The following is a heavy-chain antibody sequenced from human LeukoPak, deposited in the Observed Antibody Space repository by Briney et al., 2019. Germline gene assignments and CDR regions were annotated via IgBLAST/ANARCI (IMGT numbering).Heavy chain of an antibody. D-gene: IGHD3-9*01. CDR3: AKQPILSGYYSSNYFYYGMDV. V-gene: IGHV3-23*01. CDR2: ISGSGGNT. CDR1: GFTFTSYA. Sequence: SGGSLRLSCAASGFTFTSYAMSWVRQAPGKGLEWVSGISGSGGNTYYADSVKGRFTISRDNSKNTLYLQMDSLRAEDTAVYYCAKQPILSGYYSSNYFYYGMDVWGQGTTVTVSS. J-gene: IGHJ6*02.